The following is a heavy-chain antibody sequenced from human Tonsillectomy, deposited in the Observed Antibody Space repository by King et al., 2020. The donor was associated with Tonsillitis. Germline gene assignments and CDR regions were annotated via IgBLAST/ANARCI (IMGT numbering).Heavy chain of an antibody. CDR3: AKGGYYGSGSYYSGQFDY. CDR1: GFTFDDYA. CDR2: ISWNSGSI. Sequence: VQLVESGGGLVQPGRSLRLSCAASGFTFDDYAMHWVRQAPGKGLEWASGISWNSGSIGYADSVKGRFTISRDNAKNSLYLQMNSLRAEDTALYYCAKGGYYGSGSYYSGQFDYWGQGTLVTVSS. D-gene: IGHD3-10*01. V-gene: IGHV3-9*01. J-gene: IGHJ4*02.